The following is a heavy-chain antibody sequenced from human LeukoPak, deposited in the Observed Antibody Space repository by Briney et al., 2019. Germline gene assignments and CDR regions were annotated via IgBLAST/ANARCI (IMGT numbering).Heavy chain of an antibody. J-gene: IGHJ6*03. CDR1: GGSFSGYY. V-gene: IGHV4-34*01. CDR3: ARGPELEYSSSSSYSRYYYYMDV. Sequence: PSETLSLTCAVYGGSFSGYYWSWIRRPPGKGLEWIGEINHSGSTNYNPSLKSRVTISVDTSKNQFSLKLSSVTAADTAVYYCARGPELEYSSSSSYSRYYYYMDVWGKGTTVTVSS. CDR2: INHSGST. D-gene: IGHD6-6*01.